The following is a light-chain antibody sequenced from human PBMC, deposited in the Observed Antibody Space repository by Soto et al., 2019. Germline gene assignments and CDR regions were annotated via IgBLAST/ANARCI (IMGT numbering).Light chain of an antibody. V-gene: IGKV1-9*01. CDR1: QGISRY. Sequence: IQLTQSPSSLSASVGDSVTITCRASQGISRYLSWYQQKQGRAPKLLISAASTLQSGVPARFSGSGSGTDFTLSLTSLQPEDFATYYCQQLNTYPVTFGGGKKVEIK. CDR2: AAS. CDR3: QQLNTYPVT. J-gene: IGKJ4*01.